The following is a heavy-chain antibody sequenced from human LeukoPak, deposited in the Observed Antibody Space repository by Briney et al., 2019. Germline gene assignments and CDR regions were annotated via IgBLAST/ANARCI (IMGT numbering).Heavy chain of an antibody. CDR2: IYYTGST. D-gene: IGHD5-18*01. CDR1: AGSISSDY. V-gene: IGHV4-59*08. Sequence: SETLSLTCTVSAGSISSDYWSWIRQPPGKGLEWIGYIYYTGSTNYNPSLKSRVTISVDTSKNQFSLRLSSMTAADTAVYYCARRASGYSSVYYFDPWGQGTLVTVSS. CDR3: ARRASGYSSVYYFDP. J-gene: IGHJ5*02.